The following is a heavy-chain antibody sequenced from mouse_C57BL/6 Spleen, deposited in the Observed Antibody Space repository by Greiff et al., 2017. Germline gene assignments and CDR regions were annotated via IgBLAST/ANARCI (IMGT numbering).Heavy chain of an antibody. D-gene: IGHD1-1*01. CDR1: GYTFTDYE. CDR2: IDPETGGT. Sequence: QVQLQQSGAELVRPGASVTLSCKASGYTFTDYEMHWVKQTPVHGLEWIGAIDPETGGTAYNQKFKGKAILTADNSSSTAYMELRSLTSEDSAVYYCTRGYGSSYRFAYWGQGTLVTVSA. V-gene: IGHV1-15*01. J-gene: IGHJ3*01. CDR3: TRGYGSSYRFAY.